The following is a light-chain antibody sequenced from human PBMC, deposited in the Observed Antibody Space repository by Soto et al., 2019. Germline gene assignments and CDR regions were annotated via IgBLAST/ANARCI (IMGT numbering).Light chain of an antibody. CDR1: QSISSW. J-gene: IGKJ5*01. CDR2: DAS. V-gene: IGKV1-5*01. CDR3: QQYNSYSIT. Sequence: DIQMTQSPSTMSASVGDRVTITSRASQSISSWLAWYQQKPGQAPKLLIYDASSLESGVPSRFRGSGSGTEFTLTISRLQPDDFSTYYCQQYNSYSITFGQGTRLEIK.